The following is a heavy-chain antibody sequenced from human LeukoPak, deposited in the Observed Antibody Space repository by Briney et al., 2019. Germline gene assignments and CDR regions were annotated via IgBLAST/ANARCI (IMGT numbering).Heavy chain of an antibody. CDR2: INPSGGKT. V-gene: IGHV1-46*01. J-gene: IGHJ5*02. Sequence: ASVKVSCKASGYTFTTYYVHWVRQAPGQGLEWMAIINPSGGKTNYAQKIQGRITMTRDTSTSTVYMELSSLTSEDTALYYCARDALSYDYSWGSYRHLGIDPWGQGTLVTVSS. CDR1: GYTFTTYY. CDR3: ARDALSYDYSWGSYRHLGIDP. D-gene: IGHD3-16*01.